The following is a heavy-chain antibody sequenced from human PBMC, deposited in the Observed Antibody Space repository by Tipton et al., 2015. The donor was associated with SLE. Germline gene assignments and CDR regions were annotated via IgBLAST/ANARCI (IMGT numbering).Heavy chain of an antibody. CDR1: GFSFDHFA. CDR3: ARGLPNFDY. Sequence: SLRLSCAATGFSFDHFAMHWVRQAPGKGLEWVSCVSSSSSYIYYADSVKGRFTISRDNAKNSLYLHMNSLRAEDTAVYYCARGLPNFDYWGQGTLVTVSS. CDR2: VSSSSSYI. J-gene: IGHJ4*02. V-gene: IGHV3-21*03.